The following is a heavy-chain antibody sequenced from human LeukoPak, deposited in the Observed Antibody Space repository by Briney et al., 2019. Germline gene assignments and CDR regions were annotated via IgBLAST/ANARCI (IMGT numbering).Heavy chain of an antibody. Sequence: PSETLSLTCTVSGASMSTYYWSWIRQPAGKGLEWIGRIYASGSTDYNPSLRSRVTISLDKSKNQFSLNLNSVTAADTAVYYCARGTSGGYWGQGTLVTVSS. CDR1: GASMSTYY. CDR3: ARGTSGGY. D-gene: IGHD3-10*01. CDR2: IYASGST. V-gene: IGHV4-4*07. J-gene: IGHJ4*02.